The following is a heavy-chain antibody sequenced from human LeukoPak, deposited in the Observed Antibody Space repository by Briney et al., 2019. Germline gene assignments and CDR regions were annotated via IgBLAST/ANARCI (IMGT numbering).Heavy chain of an antibody. CDR1: GFTFSSYG. CDR3: AKDTGSIALAGTVDY. J-gene: IGHJ4*02. CDR2: IRYDGSNK. D-gene: IGHD6-19*01. Sequence: GGSLRLSCAASGFTFSSYGMHWVRQAPGKGLEWLAFIRYDGSNKYYADSVKGRFTISRDNSKNTLYLQMNSLRAEDTAVYYCAKDTGSIALAGTVDYWGQGTLVTVSS. V-gene: IGHV3-30*02.